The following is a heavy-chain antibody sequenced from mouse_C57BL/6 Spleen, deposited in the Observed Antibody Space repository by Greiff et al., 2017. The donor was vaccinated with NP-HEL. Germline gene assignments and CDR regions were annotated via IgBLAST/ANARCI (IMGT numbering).Heavy chain of an antibody. V-gene: IGHV1-69*01. D-gene: IGHD1-1*01. CDR1: GYTFTSYW. CDR2: IDPSDSYT. Sequence: QVQLKQPGAELVMPGASVKLSCKASGYTFTSYWMHWVKQRPGQGLEWIGEIDPSDSYTNYNQKFKGKSTLTVDKSSSTAYMQLSSLTSEDSAVYYCARSPTTVPFDYWGQGTTLTVSS. CDR3: ARSPTTVPFDY. J-gene: IGHJ2*01.